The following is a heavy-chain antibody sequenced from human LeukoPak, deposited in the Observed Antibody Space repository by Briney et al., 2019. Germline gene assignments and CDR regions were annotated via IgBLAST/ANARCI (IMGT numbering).Heavy chain of an antibody. D-gene: IGHD3-22*01. Sequence: SETLSLICTVSGGSISSYDWSCIRQPPGKGLEWIGYIYYSGSTKYNSSLKSRVTISLDTSKNQFSLKLSSVTAADTAVYYCARLSSGYYWDSWGQGTLVTVSS. CDR2: IYYSGST. CDR3: ARLSSGYYWDS. J-gene: IGHJ4*02. V-gene: IGHV4-59*08. CDR1: GGSISSYD.